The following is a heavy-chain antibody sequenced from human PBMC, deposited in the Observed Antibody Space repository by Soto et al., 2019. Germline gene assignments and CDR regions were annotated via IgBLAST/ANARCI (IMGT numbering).Heavy chain of an antibody. CDR3: ARGITMVRGVIITEPYYFDY. J-gene: IGHJ4*02. CDR1: GGSFSGYY. V-gene: IGHV4-34*01. Sequence: SETLSLTCAVYGGSFSGYYWSWIRQPPGKGLEWIGEINHSGSTNYNPSLKSRVTISVDTSKNQFSLKLSSVTAADTAVYYCARGITMVRGVIITEPYYFDYWGQGTLVTVSS. CDR2: INHSGST. D-gene: IGHD3-10*01.